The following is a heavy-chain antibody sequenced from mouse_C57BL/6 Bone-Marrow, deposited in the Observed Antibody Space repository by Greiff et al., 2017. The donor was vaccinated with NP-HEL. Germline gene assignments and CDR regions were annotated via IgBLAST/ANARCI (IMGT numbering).Heavy chain of an antibody. CDR2: IYPRSGNT. CDR3: ANWGAY. Sequence: QVQLQQSGAELARPGASVKLSCKASGYTFTSYGISWVKQRPGQGLEWIGEIYPRSGNTYYNEKFKGKATLTADKSSSTAYMELRSLTSEDSAVYFCANWGAYWGQGTLVTVSA. J-gene: IGHJ3*01. V-gene: IGHV1-81*01. CDR1: GYTFTSYG. D-gene: IGHD4-1*01.